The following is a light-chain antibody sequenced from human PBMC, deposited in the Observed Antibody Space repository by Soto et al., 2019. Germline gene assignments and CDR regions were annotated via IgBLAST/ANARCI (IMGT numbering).Light chain of an antibody. V-gene: IGLV2-14*01. CDR2: EVS. J-gene: IGLJ2*01. Sequence: QSALTQPASVSGYPGQSITISCTGTSSDVGGYNYVSWYQQHPGKAPKLMIYEVSNRPSGVSNRFSGSKSGNTASLTISGLQAEDEAEYDCSSYTSSSTHVVFGGGTKLTV. CDR3: SSYTSSSTHVV. CDR1: SSDVGGYNY.